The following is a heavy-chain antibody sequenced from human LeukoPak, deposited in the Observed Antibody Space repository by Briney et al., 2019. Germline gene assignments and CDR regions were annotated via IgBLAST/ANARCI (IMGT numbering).Heavy chain of an antibody. CDR1: GGTFSSYA. J-gene: IGHJ4*02. V-gene: IGHV1-69*13. Sequence: GASVKVSCKASGGTFSSYATSWVRQAPGQGLEWMGGIIPIFGTANYAQKFQGRVTITADESTSTAYMELSSLRSEDTAVYYCASGNFNSYYFDYWGQGTLVTVSS. CDR3: ASGNFNSYYFDY. D-gene: IGHD1-1*01. CDR2: IIPIFGTA.